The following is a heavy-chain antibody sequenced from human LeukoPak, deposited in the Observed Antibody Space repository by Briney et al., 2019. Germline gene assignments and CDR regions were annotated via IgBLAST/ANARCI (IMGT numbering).Heavy chain of an antibody. CDR2: IYYSGST. CDR3: ARDRGDGMDV. V-gene: IGHV4-61*01. Sequence: SETLSLTCTVSGGSVSSNNYYWSWIRQPPGKGLEWIGYIYYSGSTDYNPSLKSRATISVDTSKNQFSLKLSSVTAADTAVYYCARDRGDGMDVWGQGTTVTVSS. CDR1: GGSVSSNNYY. J-gene: IGHJ6*02.